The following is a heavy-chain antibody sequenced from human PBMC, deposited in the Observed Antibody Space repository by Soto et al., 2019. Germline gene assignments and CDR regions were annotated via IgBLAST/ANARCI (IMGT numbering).Heavy chain of an antibody. V-gene: IGHV3-74*03. Sequence: EVQLVESGGGIVQPGGSLRLSCAASGFTFSSYWMHWVRQVPGKGLVWVSRINGDGSITKYAESVKGRFTVSRDNTKNTLYLQMHSLRVEDTALFYCASDPDLSGGLHYYNSMDVWGKGTTVTVSS. CDR3: ASDPDLSGGLHYYNSMDV. CDR1: GFTFSSYW. CDR2: INGDGSIT. D-gene: IGHD3-10*01. J-gene: IGHJ6*03.